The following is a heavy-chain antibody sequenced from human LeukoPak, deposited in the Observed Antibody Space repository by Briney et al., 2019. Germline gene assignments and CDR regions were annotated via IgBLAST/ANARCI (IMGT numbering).Heavy chain of an antibody. J-gene: IGHJ5*02. D-gene: IGHD4-23*01. CDR2: IYSGGGT. Sequence: GGSLRLSCAAFGFTVSGNYMTWVRQAPGKGLEYVSVIYSGGGTYYADSVKGRFSISRDNSKSTLYLQMISLRAEDTAVYYCARLVTETTVVNSGWFDPWGQGTLVTVSS. V-gene: IGHV3-66*01. CDR1: GFTVSGNY. CDR3: ARLVTETTVVNSGWFDP.